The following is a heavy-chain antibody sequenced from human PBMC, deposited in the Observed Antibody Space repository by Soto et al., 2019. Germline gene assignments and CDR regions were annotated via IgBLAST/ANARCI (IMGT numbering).Heavy chain of an antibody. CDR1: GFTFDDYT. Sequence: EVQLVESGGVVVQPGGSLRLSCAASGFTFDDYTMHWVRQAPGKGLEWVSLISWDGGSTYYADSVKGRFTISRDNSKSSLYLQMNSLRTEDTALYYCAKDSQTYSSCCYTKHAEYFQHWGQGTLVTVSS. J-gene: IGHJ1*01. V-gene: IGHV3-43*01. CDR2: ISWDGGST. D-gene: IGHD6-19*01. CDR3: AKDSQTYSSCCYTKHAEYFQH.